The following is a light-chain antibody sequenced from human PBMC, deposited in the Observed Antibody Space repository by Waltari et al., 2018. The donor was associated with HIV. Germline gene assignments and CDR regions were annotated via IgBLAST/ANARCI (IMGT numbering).Light chain of an antibody. CDR1: SSYVGGYNF. CDR3: SSYTGSTSYV. Sequence: QSALTQPASVSGSPGQSITISCTGISSYVGGYNFVSWYQQHSGKAPKLIIYEVNNRPCGVSNRFSGSQAGNTASLTISGLQAEDEADYYCSSYTGSTSYVFGTGTKVTVL. J-gene: IGLJ1*01. V-gene: IGLV2-14*01. CDR2: EVN.